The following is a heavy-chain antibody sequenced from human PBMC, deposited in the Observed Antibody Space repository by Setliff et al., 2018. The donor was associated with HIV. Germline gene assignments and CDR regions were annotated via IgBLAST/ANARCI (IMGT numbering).Heavy chain of an antibody. CDR1: GFTFSDYY. D-gene: IGHD2-15*01. CDR3: ARARRAGSGPKYFQH. Sequence: PGGSLRLSCAASGFTFSDYYMSWIRQAPGKGLEWVSYINSYGSSTYYADSVKGRFTISRDNAKNSLYLQMNSLRAEDTAVYYCARARRAGSGPKYFQHWGQGTLVTVSS. CDR2: INSYGSST. V-gene: IGHV3-11*04. J-gene: IGHJ1*01.